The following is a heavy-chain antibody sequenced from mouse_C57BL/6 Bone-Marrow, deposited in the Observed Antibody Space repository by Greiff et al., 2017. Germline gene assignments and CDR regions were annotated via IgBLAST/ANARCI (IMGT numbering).Heavy chain of an antibody. J-gene: IGHJ2*01. CDR1: GFTFSSYA. CDR3: AIDRENYYGSSYYFDY. D-gene: IGHD1-1*01. V-gene: IGHV5-4*01. CDR2: ISDGGSYT. Sequence: VQLKESGGGLVKPGGSLKLSCAASGFTFSSYAMSWVRQTPEKRLEWVATISDGGSYTYYPDNVKGRFTIARDNAKNNLYLQMSHLKSEDTAMYYCAIDRENYYGSSYYFDYWGQGTTLTVSS.